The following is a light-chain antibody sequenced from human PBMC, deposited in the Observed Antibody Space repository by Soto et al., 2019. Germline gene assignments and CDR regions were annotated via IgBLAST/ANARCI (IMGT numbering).Light chain of an antibody. Sequence: DIQMTQSPSSLSASVGDRVTITCRASQSISTHLNWYQQRPGKAPKLLMYAASSLQSGVPSRFSGSGSGTDCTRTITSLQPEDFATYYCQQSYSTPYTFGQGTKLEIK. V-gene: IGKV1-39*01. CDR2: AAS. CDR3: QQSYSTPYT. J-gene: IGKJ2*01. CDR1: QSISTH.